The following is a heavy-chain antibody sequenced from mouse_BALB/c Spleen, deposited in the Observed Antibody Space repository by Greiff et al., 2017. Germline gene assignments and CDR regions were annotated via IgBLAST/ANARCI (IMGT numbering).Heavy chain of an antibody. V-gene: IGHV1-80*01. CDR2: IYPGDGDT. J-gene: IGHJ2*01. CDR1: GYAFSSYW. Sequence: VKLMESGAELVRPGSSVKISCKASGYAFSSYWMNWVKQRPGQGLEWIGQIYPGDGDTNYNGKFKGKATLTADKSSSTAYMQLSSLTSEDSAVYFCARSRNDYSRFDYWGQGTTLTVSS. D-gene: IGHD2-4*01. CDR3: ARSRNDYSRFDY.